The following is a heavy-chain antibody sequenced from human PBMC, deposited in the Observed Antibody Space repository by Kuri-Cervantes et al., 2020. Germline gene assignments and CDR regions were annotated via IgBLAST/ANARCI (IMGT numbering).Heavy chain of an antibody. Sequence: SVKVSCKASGGTFSSYAISWVRQAPGQGLEWMGGIIPIFGTANYAQKFQGRVTITADESTSTAYVELSSLRSEDTAVYYCARARYSYYLGPSGPFDYWGQGTLVTVSS. CDR1: GGTFSSYA. CDR3: ARARYSYYLGPSGPFDY. V-gene: IGHV1-69*13. CDR2: IIPIFGTA. D-gene: IGHD5-18*01. J-gene: IGHJ4*02.